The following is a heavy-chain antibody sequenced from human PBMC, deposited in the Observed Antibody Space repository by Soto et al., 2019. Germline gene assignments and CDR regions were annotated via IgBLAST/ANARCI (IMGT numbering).Heavy chain of an antibody. CDR2: IDPSDSYT. Sequence: GESLKISCNGSGYSFTSYWISWVRQMPGKGLEWMGRIDPSDSYTNYSPSFQGHVTISADKSISTAYLQWSSLKASDTAMYYCARLPEYSGSTTRYGMDVWGQGTTVTVSS. J-gene: IGHJ6*02. V-gene: IGHV5-10-1*01. CDR1: GYSFTSYW. CDR3: ARLPEYSGSTTRYGMDV. D-gene: IGHD1-26*01.